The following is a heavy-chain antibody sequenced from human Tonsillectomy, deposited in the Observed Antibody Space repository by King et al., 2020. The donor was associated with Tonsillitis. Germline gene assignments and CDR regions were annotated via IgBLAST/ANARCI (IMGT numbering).Heavy chain of an antibody. D-gene: IGHD4-17*01. V-gene: IGHV3-30*04. Sequence: VQLVESGGGVVQPGRSLRLSCAASGFTFNSYAMNWVRQAPGKGLEWVAVISYDGSKTYHADSVKGRFTISRDNSKNTLYLQMNSLRAEDTAFYYCARETYGDYYLGCWFDSWGQGTLVTVSS. J-gene: IGHJ5*01. CDR2: ISYDGSKT. CDR1: GFTFNSYA. CDR3: ARETYGDYYLGCWFDS.